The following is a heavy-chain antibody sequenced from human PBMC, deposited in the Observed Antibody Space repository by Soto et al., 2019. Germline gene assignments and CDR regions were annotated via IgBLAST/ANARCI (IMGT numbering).Heavy chain of an antibody. CDR1: GGSISSYY. Sequence: PSETLSLTCTVSGGSISSYYWSWIRQPPGKGLEWIGYIYYSGSTNYNPSLKSRVTISVDTSKNQFSLKLSSVTAADTAVYYCARPKTIGAAASKGWFDPWGQGTL. J-gene: IGHJ5*02. CDR3: ARPKTIGAAASKGWFDP. V-gene: IGHV4-59*08. CDR2: IYYSGST. D-gene: IGHD6-13*01.